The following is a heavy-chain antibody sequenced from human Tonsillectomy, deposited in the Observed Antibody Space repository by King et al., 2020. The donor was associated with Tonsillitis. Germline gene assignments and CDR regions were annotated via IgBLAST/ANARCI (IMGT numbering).Heavy chain of an antibody. V-gene: IGHV3-23*04. Sequence: VQLVESGGGLVQPGGSLRLSCAASGFTFSSYAMSWVRQARGKGLEWVSAVSGSGSSTYNADSVKGRFTISRDNSKNTLYLQMNSLRAEDTAVYYCVKVTWGDILTGFDPWGQGTLVTVSS. CDR2: VSGSGSST. CDR3: VKVTWGDILTGFDP. CDR1: GFTFSSYA. D-gene: IGHD3-9*01. J-gene: IGHJ5*02.